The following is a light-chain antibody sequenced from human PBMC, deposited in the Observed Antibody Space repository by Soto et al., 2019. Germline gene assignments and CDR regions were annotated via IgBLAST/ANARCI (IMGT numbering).Light chain of an antibody. CDR1: SSDVGSYNL. CDR3: CSYAGSSTDVV. Sequence: QSALTQPASVSGSPGQSITISCTGTSSDVGSYNLVSWYQQHPGKAPKLMIYEGSKRPSGVSNRFSGSKSGNTASLTISGLQAEDEADYYCCSYAGSSTDVVFGGRTTVTVL. CDR2: EGS. J-gene: IGLJ2*01. V-gene: IGLV2-23*01.